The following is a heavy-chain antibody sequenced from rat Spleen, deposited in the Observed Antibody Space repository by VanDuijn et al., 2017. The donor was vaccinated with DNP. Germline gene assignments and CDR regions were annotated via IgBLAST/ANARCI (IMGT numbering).Heavy chain of an antibody. D-gene: IGHD1-11*01. CDR2: ISYDGGNT. CDR1: GFTFSDYN. V-gene: IGHV5-20*01. J-gene: IGHJ1*01. CDR3: TRIAYGGYWYFDF. Sequence: EVRLVESGGGLVQPGRSLKLSCAASGFTFSDYNMAWVRQAPKKGLEWVAYISYDGGNTYYGDSVKGRFTVSRDNAKSSLYLQMNSLWSEDTASYFCTRIAYGGYWYFDFWGPGTMVTVSS.